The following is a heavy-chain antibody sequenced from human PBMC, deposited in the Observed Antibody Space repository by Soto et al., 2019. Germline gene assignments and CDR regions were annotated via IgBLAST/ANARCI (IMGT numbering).Heavy chain of an antibody. Sequence: PKLSCVASGFIFEDYAMNWVRQGRGKGLEWVSGISWNSGTIGYADAVKGRFTISRDNAKNSLHLQMNSLRAEDTALYYCAKDVGSYYYDTSAYHYDYWGRGTQVTVSS. D-gene: IGHD3-22*01. CDR2: ISWNSGTI. CDR3: AKDVGSYYYDTSAYHYDY. CDR1: GFIFEDYA. V-gene: IGHV3-9*01. J-gene: IGHJ4*02.